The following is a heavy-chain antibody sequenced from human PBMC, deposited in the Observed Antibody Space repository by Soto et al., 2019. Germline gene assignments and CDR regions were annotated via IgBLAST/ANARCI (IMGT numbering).Heavy chain of an antibody. Sequence: GGSLRLSCAASGFTFSSYGMHWFRQAPGKGLEWVSVIWYDGSDKYYADSMKGRFTISRGNSKNTLYLQMNSLRAEDTAVYYCARDRYSSGWYDLDYWGQGTLVTVSS. CDR1: GFTFSSYG. J-gene: IGHJ4*02. CDR2: IWYDGSDK. V-gene: IGHV3-33*01. CDR3: ARDRYSSGWYDLDY. D-gene: IGHD6-19*01.